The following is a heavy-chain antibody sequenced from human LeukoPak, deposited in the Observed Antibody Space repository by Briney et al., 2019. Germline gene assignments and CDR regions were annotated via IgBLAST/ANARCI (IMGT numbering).Heavy chain of an antibody. V-gene: IGHV4-59*11. D-gene: IGHD3-10*01. J-gene: IGHJ4*02. CDR1: GDSFSSHG. CDR3: ARDTVGSLDF. Sequence: SETLSLTCSVSGDSFSSHGWSWVRQPPGKGLEWIGYVYASGGNSDNCNPSLKSPITISVDTSRNQFSLRLNSVTAADTAIYYCARDTVGSLDFWGQGILVTVSS. CDR2: VYASGGNSD.